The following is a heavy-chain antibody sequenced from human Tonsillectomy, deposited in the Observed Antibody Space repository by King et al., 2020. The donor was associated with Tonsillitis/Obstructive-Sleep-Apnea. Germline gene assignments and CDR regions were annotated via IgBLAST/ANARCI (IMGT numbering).Heavy chain of an antibody. CDR1: GGSISSYY. CDR3: ARAGYSSSPYFDY. CDR2: IYYSGST. J-gene: IGHJ4*02. Sequence: PLQESGPGLVKPSETLSLTCTVSGGSISSYYWSWIRPPPGKGLEWIGYIYYSGSTNYNPSLKSRVTISVDTSKNQFSLKLSSVTAADTAVYYCARAGYSSSPYFDYWGQGTLVTVSS. D-gene: IGHD6-6*01. V-gene: IGHV4-59*01.